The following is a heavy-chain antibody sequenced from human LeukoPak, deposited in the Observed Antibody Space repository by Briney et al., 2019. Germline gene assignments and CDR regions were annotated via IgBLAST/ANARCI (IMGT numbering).Heavy chain of an antibody. Sequence: GGSLRLSCAVSGITLSNYGMSWVRQAPGKGLEWVAGISDGGGSRNYADSVKGRFTISRDNPKNTLYLQMNSLRAEDTAFYYCARDDNWGFDYWGQGALVTVSS. D-gene: IGHD7-27*01. V-gene: IGHV3-23*01. J-gene: IGHJ4*02. CDR3: ARDDNWGFDY. CDR2: ISDGGGSR. CDR1: GITLSNYG.